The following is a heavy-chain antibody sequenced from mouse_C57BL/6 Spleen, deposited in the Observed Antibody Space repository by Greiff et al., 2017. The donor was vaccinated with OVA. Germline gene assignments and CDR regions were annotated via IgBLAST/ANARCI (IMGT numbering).Heavy chain of an antibody. V-gene: IGHV5-17*01. Sequence: EVQLVESGGGLVKPGGSLKLSCAASGFTFSDYGMHWVRQAPEKGLEWVAYISSGSSTIYYADTVKGRFTISRDNAKNTLFLQMTSLRSEDTAMYYCARRDGYFFMDYWGQGTSVTVSS. CDR2: ISSGSSTI. J-gene: IGHJ4*01. CDR1: GFTFSDYG. D-gene: IGHD2-3*01. CDR3: ARRDGYFFMDY.